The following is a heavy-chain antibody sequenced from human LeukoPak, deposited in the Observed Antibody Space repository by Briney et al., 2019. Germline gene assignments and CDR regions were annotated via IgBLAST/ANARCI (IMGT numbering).Heavy chain of an antibody. V-gene: IGHV4-39*01. CDR3: ATSDTAMLIDY. J-gene: IGHJ4*02. CDR1: GRSISSSSYY. Sequence: KPSETLSLTCTVSGRSISSSSYYWGWFRQPPGKGLEWIATIYYSGSTYYNPSLQSRVTISVDTSKNQFSLKLSSVTAADTAIYYCATSDTAMLIDYWGQGTLVTVSS. CDR2: IYYSGST. D-gene: IGHD5-18*01.